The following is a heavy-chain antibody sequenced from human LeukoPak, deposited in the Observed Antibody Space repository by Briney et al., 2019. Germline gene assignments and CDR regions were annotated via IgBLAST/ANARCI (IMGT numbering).Heavy chain of an antibody. Sequence: SETLSLTCAVYGGSFSGYYWSWIRQPAGKGLEWIGRIYTSGSTNYNPSLKSRVTMSVDTSKNQFSLKLSSVTAADTAVYYCARGVWNYYDSSGYFVGDAFDIWGQGTMVTVSS. CDR1: GGSFSGYY. V-gene: IGHV4-59*10. D-gene: IGHD3-22*01. CDR2: IYTSGST. J-gene: IGHJ3*02. CDR3: ARGVWNYYDSSGYFVGDAFDI.